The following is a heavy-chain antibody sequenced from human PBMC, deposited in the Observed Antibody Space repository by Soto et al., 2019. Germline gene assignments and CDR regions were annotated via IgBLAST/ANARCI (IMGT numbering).Heavy chain of an antibody. CDR1: GGSISRGGYY. Sequence: ASETLSLTCTVSGGSISRGGYYWSWIRQHPGKGLEWIGYIYYSGSTYYNPSLKSRVTISVDTSKNQFSLKLSSVTAADTAVYYCARDRGEQQLSFYYYYMDVWGKGTTVTVSS. CDR3: ARDRGEQQLSFYYYYMDV. D-gene: IGHD6-13*01. V-gene: IGHV4-31*03. J-gene: IGHJ6*03. CDR2: IYYSGST.